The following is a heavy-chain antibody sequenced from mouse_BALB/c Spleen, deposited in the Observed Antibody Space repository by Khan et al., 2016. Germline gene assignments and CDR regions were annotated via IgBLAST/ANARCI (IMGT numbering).Heavy chain of an antibody. CDR3: ARGGCGNYGGFAY. CDR1: GYTFTNYG. CDR2: INTYTGEP. D-gene: IGHD2-1*01. Sequence: QIQLVQSGPELKKPGETVKISCKASGYTFTNYGMNWVKQAPGKGLKWMGWINTYTGEPTYADDFKGRFAFSLETSASTAYLQINNLKNEDTATYFCARGGCGNYGGFAYWGQGTLVTVSA. J-gene: IGHJ3*01. V-gene: IGHV9-3-1*01.